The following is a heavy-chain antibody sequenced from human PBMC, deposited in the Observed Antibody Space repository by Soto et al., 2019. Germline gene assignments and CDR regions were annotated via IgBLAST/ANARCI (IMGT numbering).Heavy chain of an antibody. Sequence: PGGSLRLCCAASGFTFSSYAMKWVRQAPGKGLEWVSLIGESGTPTYYADSVKGRFTISRDNSKNTLYLQMNSLRAEDTAVYYCASYSNINRGLEYYYYYMDVWGKGTTVTVSS. J-gene: IGHJ6*03. CDR3: ASYSNINRGLEYYYYYMDV. CDR2: IGESGTPT. CDR1: GFTFSSYA. V-gene: IGHV3-23*01. D-gene: IGHD6-13*01.